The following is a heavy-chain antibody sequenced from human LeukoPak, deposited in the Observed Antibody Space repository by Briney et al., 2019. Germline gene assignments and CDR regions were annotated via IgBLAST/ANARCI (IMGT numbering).Heavy chain of an antibody. CDR2: IYYSGSA. J-gene: IGHJ6*02. CDR3: ARLRYYYYYAMDV. V-gene: IGHV4-59*02. Sequence: SETLSLTCTVSDDSVSSYYWTWIRQPPGKGLEWIGYIYYSGSANYNSSLKSRLTISLDTSKSQSSLMLSSVTAADTAVYYCARLRYYYYYAMDVWGQGTTVIVSS. CDR1: DDSVSSYY.